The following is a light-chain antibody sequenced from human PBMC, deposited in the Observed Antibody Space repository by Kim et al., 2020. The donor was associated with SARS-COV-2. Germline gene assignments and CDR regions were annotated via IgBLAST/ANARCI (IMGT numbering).Light chain of an antibody. CDR1: QSDSSF. Sequence: DIGLTQSPATMSLSPGERATFSCRASQSDSSFLAWYQHKPGQPPRLLIYDTSTRASGTPARFSGGGSGTDFTLTISSLEPEDFAMYYWQYRWGGPPTFIFGAGTKVDIK. J-gene: IGKJ3*01. CDR2: DTS. CDR3: QYRWGGPPTFI. V-gene: IGKV3-11*01.